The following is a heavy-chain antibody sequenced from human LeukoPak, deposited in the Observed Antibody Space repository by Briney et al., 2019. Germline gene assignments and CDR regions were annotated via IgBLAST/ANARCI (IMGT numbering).Heavy chain of an antibody. CDR2: IRSKANSYAT. CDR1: GFTFSGSA. V-gene: IGHV3-73*01. D-gene: IGHD4-23*01. Sequence: GGSLRLSCAASGFTFSGSAMHRVRQASGKGLEWVGRIRSKANSYATAYAASVKGRFTISRDDSKNTAYLQMNSLKTEDTAVYYCTRRMVVTDFGYWGQGTLVTVSS. CDR3: TRRMVVTDFGY. J-gene: IGHJ4*02.